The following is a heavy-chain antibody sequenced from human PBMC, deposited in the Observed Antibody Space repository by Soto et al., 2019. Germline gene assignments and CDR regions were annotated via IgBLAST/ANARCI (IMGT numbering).Heavy chain of an antibody. CDR1: GGSISTVDYW. J-gene: IGHJ4*02. CDR3: ARGPSGDKVDS. V-gene: IGHV4-30-4*01. Sequence: QVQLQESGPGLVKPSQTLSLTCTVSGGSISTVDYWWSWIRQSPDMGLEWIGHIYDGGRTYNNPSLESRVTMSVVTSNGQLSLTLSSVSAADPADYYCARGPSGDKVDSWGQGTLVTVSS. CDR2: IYDGGRT. D-gene: IGHD7-27*01.